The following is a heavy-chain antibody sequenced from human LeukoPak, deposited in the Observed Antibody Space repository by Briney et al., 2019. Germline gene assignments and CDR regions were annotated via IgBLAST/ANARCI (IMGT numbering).Heavy chain of an antibody. CDR2: ISASGGTT. CDR1: GFTFSSYE. V-gene: IGHV3-48*03. J-gene: IGHJ3*02. CDR3: ARPRATYCTNGICYIRDAFDI. D-gene: IGHD2-8*01. Sequence: GGSLRLSCTGSGFTFSSYEMNWVRQAPGKGLEWVSYISASGGTTYYADSVKGRFTISRDNAKNSLHLEMNSLRDEDTALYYCARPRATYCTNGICYIRDAFDIWGRGTTVTVSS.